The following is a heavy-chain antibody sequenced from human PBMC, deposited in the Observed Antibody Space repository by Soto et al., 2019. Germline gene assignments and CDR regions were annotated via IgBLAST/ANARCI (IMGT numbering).Heavy chain of an antibody. J-gene: IGHJ5*02. CDR2: IYWDDDK. D-gene: IGHD3-22*01. V-gene: IGHV2-5*02. CDR1: GFSLSTNGVG. Sequence: GSGPTLVNPTQTLTLTCTFSGFSLSTNGVGVAWIRQPPGKALEWLALIYWDDDKRYSPSLKSRLTITKDTSKNQVALTMTNMDPVDTGTYYCAHSLIGYYYDSSGSNWFDPWGQGTLVTVSS. CDR3: AHSLIGYYYDSSGSNWFDP.